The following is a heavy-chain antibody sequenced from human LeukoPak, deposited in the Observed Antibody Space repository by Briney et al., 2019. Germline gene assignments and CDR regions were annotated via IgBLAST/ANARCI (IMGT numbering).Heavy chain of an antibody. D-gene: IGHD1-26*01. V-gene: IGHV3-7*01. J-gene: IGHJ4*02. CDR2: INEDGSGR. CDR1: GFTFSSYW. Sequence: PPGGSLRLSCAVSGFTFSSYWMSWVRQAPGKGLEWLANINEDGSGRLYVDSVKGRLTISRDNAKNSLFLQMNSLRAEDTAVYYCARAAGGTSRDYWGQGTLVTVSS. CDR3: ARAAGGTSRDY.